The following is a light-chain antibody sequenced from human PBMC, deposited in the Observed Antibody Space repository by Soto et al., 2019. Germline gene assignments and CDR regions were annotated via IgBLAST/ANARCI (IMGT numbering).Light chain of an antibody. J-gene: IGLJ3*02. Sequence: QSVLTQPPSVSGAPGQRVTISCTGSSSNIGAGYDVHWYQQLPGTAPKLLIYGNSNRPSGVPDRFSGSKSGTSASLAITGLQAEDEADYYCAAWDDSLSGPLFGGGTKLTVL. CDR1: SSNIGAGYD. CDR2: GNS. V-gene: IGLV1-40*01. CDR3: AAWDDSLSGPL.